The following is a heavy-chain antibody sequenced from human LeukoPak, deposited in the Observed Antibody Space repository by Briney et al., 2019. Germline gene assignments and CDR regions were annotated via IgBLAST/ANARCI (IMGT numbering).Heavy chain of an antibody. J-gene: IGHJ4*02. Sequence: GGSLRLSCAASGFTFSSYWMHWVRQPPGKGLVWVSRIDTDGSSATYADSVKGRFTTSRDNAKNTVYLQMNSLRVEDTGVYYCASALTTVTPHFHCWGQGTLVTVSS. CDR3: ASALTTVTPHFHC. D-gene: IGHD4-17*01. V-gene: IGHV3-74*01. CDR2: IDTDGSSA. CDR1: GFTFSSYW.